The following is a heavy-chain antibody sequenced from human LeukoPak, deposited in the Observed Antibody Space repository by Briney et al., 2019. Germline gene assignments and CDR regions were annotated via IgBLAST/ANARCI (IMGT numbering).Heavy chain of an antibody. CDR3: ARCGRNNRGYYYMED. V-gene: IGHV4-59*01. Sequence: PSETLSLTCTVSGGSISGYSWSWIRQPPGKGLEWIGYTYYSGSSNYNPSLKSRVTISVDTSKNQFSLKVSSVTAADTAVYYCARCGRNNRGYYYMEDWGKGTTVTVSS. J-gene: IGHJ6*03. CDR1: GGSISGYS. CDR2: TYYSGSS. D-gene: IGHD2/OR15-2a*01.